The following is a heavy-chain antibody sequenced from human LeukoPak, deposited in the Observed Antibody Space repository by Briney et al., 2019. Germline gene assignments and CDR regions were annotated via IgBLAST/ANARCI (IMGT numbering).Heavy chain of an antibody. J-gene: IGHJ4*02. Sequence: GGSLRLSCAASGFSFRDFWMTWARQAPGKGLERVANINQGGSVKYYVDSVKGRFTISRDDAKSSLYVQMNSLRDEDTAVYYCARFGYSGWNLEYWGQGTLVTVSS. CDR2: INQGGSVK. CDR3: ARFGYSGWNLEY. D-gene: IGHD5-12*01. V-gene: IGHV3-7*01. CDR1: GFSFRDFW.